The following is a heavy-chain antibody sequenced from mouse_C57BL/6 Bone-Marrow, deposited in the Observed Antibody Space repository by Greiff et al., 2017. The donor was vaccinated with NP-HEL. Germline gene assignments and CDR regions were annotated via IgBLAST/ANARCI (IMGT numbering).Heavy chain of an antibody. CDR1: GFTFSDYY. D-gene: IGHD1-1*01. V-gene: IGHV5-12*01. Sequence: EVKLVESGGGLVQPGGSLKLSCAASGFTFSDYYMYWVRQTPEKRLEWVAYISNGGGSTYYPDTVNGRFTISRDNAKNTLYLQMSRLKSEDTAMYYCARGGSYYYGSSSFAYWGQGTLVTVSA. CDR2: ISNGGGST. CDR3: ARGGSYYYGSSSFAY. J-gene: IGHJ3*01.